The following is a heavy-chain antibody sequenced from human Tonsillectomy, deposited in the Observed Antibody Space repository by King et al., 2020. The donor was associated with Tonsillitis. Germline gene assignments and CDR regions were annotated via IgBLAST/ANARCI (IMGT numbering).Heavy chain of an antibody. CDR3: ARRGYDWGRPSYFDY. CDR2: IYPGDSDI. V-gene: IGHV5-51*03. Sequence: VQLVESGAEVKKPGESLKISCKGSGYSFTSYWIGWVRQMSGNGLEWMGTIYPGDSDIRYSPSFQGQVSISADKSISTAYLQWSSLKASDTAMYYCARRGYDWGRPSYFDYWGQGTLVTVSS. CDR1: GYSFTSYW. J-gene: IGHJ4*02. D-gene: IGHD5-12*01.